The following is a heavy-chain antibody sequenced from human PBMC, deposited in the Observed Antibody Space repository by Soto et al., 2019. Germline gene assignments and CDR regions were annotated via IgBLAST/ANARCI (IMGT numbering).Heavy chain of an antibody. D-gene: IGHD3-22*01. CDR1: GASISGGDYY. J-gene: IGHJ4*02. CDR2: IYYTGNT. Sequence: QVQLQESGPGLVKPSQTLSLTCTGSGASISGGDYYWTWIRQPPGKGLEWIGSIYYTGNTSSNPYLETRLSISVDPSNNHFALRLTSVTAPDTAIYYCARATYDSSTYYLDYWGQGTLVTVSS. CDR3: ARATYDSSTYYLDY. V-gene: IGHV4-30-4*01.